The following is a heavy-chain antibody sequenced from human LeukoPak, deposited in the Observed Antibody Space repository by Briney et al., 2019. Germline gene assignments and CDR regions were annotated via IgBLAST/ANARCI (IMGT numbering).Heavy chain of an antibody. Sequence: SVKVSCKASGYTFTGYYMHWVRQAPGQGLEWMGWINPNSGGTNYAQKLHGRVTMTRDTSISTDYMELSRLRSDDTAEYFCAREDLAAAGYDYWGQGTLVTVSS. D-gene: IGHD6-13*01. V-gene: IGHV1-2*02. CDR1: GYTFTGYY. CDR3: AREDLAAAGYDY. CDR2: INPNSGGT. J-gene: IGHJ4*02.